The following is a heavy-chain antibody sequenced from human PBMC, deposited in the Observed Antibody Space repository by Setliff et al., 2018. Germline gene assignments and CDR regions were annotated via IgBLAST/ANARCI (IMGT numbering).Heavy chain of an antibody. Sequence: SVNVSCKASGGTFSSYAISWVRQAPGQGLEWMGRIIPIFGTANYAQKFQGRVTITADKSTSTAYMELSSLRSEDTAVYYCARGRHPPWSGYPYYYMDVWGKGTTVTVSS. CDR3: ARGRHPPWSGYPYYYMDV. CDR2: IIPIFGTA. J-gene: IGHJ6*03. D-gene: IGHD3-3*01. CDR1: GGTFSSYA. V-gene: IGHV1-69*06.